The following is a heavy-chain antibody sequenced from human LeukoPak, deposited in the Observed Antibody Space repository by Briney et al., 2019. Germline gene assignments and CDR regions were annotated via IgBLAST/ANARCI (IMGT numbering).Heavy chain of an antibody. CDR3: ARGRTREFDY. V-gene: IGHV3-7*04. J-gene: IGHJ4*02. CDR1: GFTFSTNW. Sequence: AESLRPSCAASGFTFSTNWMSWVRHAPGKGLEWVANREQDGSEKYYVGPVKGRFTISRDNAKNALGMQMNSLRAVDTAVYYCARGRTREFDYWGQGTLVTVSS. CDR2: REQDGSEK. D-gene: IGHD1/OR15-1a*01.